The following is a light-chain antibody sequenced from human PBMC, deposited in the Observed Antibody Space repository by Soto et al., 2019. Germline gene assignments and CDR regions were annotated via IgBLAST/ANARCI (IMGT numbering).Light chain of an antibody. CDR1: NSDITDKKY. CDR2: EVN. Sequence: QSALTQPPSASGSPGQSVTISCTGANSDITDKKYVSWFQQHPGKAPKVLIYEVNKRSSGVPDRFSGSKSGNTASLTFSGLRADDDDDYCCNSYVGSNHYVFGTGTKLTVL. J-gene: IGLJ1*01. V-gene: IGLV2-8*01. CDR3: NSYVGSNHYV.